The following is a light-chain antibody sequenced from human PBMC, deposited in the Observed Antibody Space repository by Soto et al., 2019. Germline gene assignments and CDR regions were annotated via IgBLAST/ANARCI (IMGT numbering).Light chain of an antibody. J-gene: IGLJ1*01. CDR2: DDN. CDR3: GSWDSSLGAYV. CDR1: NSNIGGNS. Sequence: TLPRPCTETPGPTENTSCSGWNSNIGGNSVSWYQQLPGTAPKLLIYDDNKRPSGIPDRFSGSKSGTSATLGITGFQTGDEVDYYCGSWDSSLGAYVFRTGTKGTAL. V-gene: IGLV1-51*01.